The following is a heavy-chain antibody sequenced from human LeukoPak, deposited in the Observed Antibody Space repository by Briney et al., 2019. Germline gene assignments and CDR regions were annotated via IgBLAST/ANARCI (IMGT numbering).Heavy chain of an antibody. CDR2: ISAYNGNT. CDR3: ALVITGYFDY. D-gene: IGHD3-22*01. Sequence: ASVKVSCKASGYTFTSYGISWVQQAPGQGLEWMGWISAYNGNTNYAQKLQGRVTMTTDTSTSTAYMELSRLRSDDTAVYYCALVITGYFDYWGQGTLVTVSS. V-gene: IGHV1-18*01. CDR1: GYTFTSYG. J-gene: IGHJ4*02.